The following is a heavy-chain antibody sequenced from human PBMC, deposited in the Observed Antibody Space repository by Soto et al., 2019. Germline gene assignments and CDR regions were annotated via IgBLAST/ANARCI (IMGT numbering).Heavy chain of an antibody. CDR2: INHSGST. Sequence: SETLSLTCAVYGGSFSGYYWSWIRQPPGKGLEWIGEINHSGSTNYNPSLKSRVTISVDTSKNQFSLKLSSVTAADTAVYYCARGYWFDPWGQGTLVTVSS. V-gene: IGHV4-34*01. J-gene: IGHJ5*02. CDR3: ARGYWFDP. CDR1: GGSFSGYY.